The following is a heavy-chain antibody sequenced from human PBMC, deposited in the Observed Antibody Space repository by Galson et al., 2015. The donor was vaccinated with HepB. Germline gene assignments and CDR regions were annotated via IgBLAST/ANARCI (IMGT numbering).Heavy chain of an antibody. D-gene: IGHD5-12*01. Sequence: SVKVSCKASGYTFTSYAMHWVRQAPGQRLEWMGWINAGNGNTKYSQKFQGRVTITRDTSASTAYMELSSLRSEDTAVYYCARGRATSLYYGMDVWGQGTTVTVSS. CDR3: ARGRATSLYYGMDV. CDR2: INAGNGNT. J-gene: IGHJ6*02. CDR1: GYTFTSYA. V-gene: IGHV1-3*01.